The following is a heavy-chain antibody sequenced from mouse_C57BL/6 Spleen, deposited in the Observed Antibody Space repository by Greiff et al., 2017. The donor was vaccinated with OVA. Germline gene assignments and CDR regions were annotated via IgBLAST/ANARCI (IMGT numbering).Heavy chain of an antibody. Sequence: QVQLQQPGAELVRPGSSVKLSCKASGYTFTSYWMDWVKQRPGQGLEWIGNIYPSDSETHYNQKFKDKATLTVDKSSSTAYMQLSSLTSEDSAVYYCARLEDKDWYFDVWGTGTTVTVSS. CDR1: GYTFTSYW. V-gene: IGHV1-61*01. CDR3: ARLEDKDWYFDV. J-gene: IGHJ1*03. CDR2: IYPSDSET.